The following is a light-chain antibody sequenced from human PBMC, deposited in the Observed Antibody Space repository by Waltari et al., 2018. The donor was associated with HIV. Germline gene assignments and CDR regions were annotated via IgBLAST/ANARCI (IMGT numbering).Light chain of an antibody. Sequence: DIRLTQTPSTLSAAVRDTVTITCRASQNIGTSLAWYQQKPGKAPTLWIYQASTLQNGVSSRFSGSGSGTEFTLTITSLQRDDFASYFCQQYETYYTFGQGSRLE. CDR3: QQYETYYT. CDR2: QAS. J-gene: IGKJ2*01. V-gene: IGKV1-5*03. CDR1: QNIGTS.